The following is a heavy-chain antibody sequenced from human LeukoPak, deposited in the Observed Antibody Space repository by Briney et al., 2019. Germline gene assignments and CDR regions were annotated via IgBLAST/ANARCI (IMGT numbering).Heavy chain of an antibody. CDR2: ISYDGSNK. D-gene: IGHD6-19*01. CDR1: GFTLSSYA. J-gene: IGHJ4*02. CDR3: ARELIAVAAVGYFDY. Sequence: GGSLRLSCAASGFTLSSYAMHWVRQAPGKGLEGVAVISYDGSNKYYADSVKGRFTISRDNSKNTLYLQMNSLRAEDTAVYYCARELIAVAAVGYFDYWGQGTLVTVSS. V-gene: IGHV3-30-3*01.